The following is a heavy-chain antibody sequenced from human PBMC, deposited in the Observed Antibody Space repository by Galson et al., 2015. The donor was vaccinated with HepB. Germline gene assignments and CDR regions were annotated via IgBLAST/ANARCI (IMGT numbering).Heavy chain of an antibody. Sequence: SLRLSCAASGFTFSSYGMHWVRQAPGKGLEWVAVIWYDGSNKYYADSVKGRFTISRDNSKNTLYLQMNSLRAEDTAVYYCARDAGYYGSGGLDYWGQGTLVTVSS. CDR2: IWYDGSNK. D-gene: IGHD3-10*01. CDR1: GFTFSSYG. V-gene: IGHV3-33*01. J-gene: IGHJ4*02. CDR3: ARDAGYYGSGGLDY.